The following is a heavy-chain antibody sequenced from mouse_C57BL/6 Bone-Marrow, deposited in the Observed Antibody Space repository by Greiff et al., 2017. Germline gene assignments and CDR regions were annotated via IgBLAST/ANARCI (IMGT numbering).Heavy chain of an antibody. CDR1: GYTFTSYW. Sequence: QVQLQQPGTEPVKPGASVKLSCKASGYTFTSYWMHWVKQRPVQGLEWIGNINPSNGGTNYNEKFKSKATLTVDKSSSTAYMQLSSLTSEDSAVYYCARGEVTTVVADYWGQGTTLTVSS. D-gene: IGHD1-1*01. V-gene: IGHV1-53*01. CDR2: INPSNGGT. CDR3: ARGEVTTVVADY. J-gene: IGHJ2*01.